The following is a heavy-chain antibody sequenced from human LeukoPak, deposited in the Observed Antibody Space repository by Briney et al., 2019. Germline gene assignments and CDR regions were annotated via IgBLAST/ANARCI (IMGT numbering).Heavy chain of an antibody. CDR1: GFTFSSYA. CDR3: ARPIAVAGLYYFDY. J-gene: IGHJ4*02. Sequence: PGGSLRLSCAASGFTFSSYAMSWVRQAPGKGLEWVSAISGSGGSTYYADSVKGRFTISRDNSKNTLYLQMNSLRAEDTAVYYCARPIAVAGLYYFDYWGQGTLVTVSS. D-gene: IGHD6-19*01. V-gene: IGHV3-23*01. CDR2: ISGSGGST.